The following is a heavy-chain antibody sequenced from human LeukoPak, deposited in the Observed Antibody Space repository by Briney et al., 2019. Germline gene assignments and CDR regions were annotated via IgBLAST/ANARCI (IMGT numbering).Heavy chain of an antibody. CDR3: ARDRAYFDY. CDR2: IYYSGST. CDR1: GVSISSYY. J-gene: IGHJ4*02. Sequence: PSETLSLTCTVSGVSISSYYWSWIRQPPGKGLEWIGYIYYSGSTNYNPSLKSRVTISVDTSKNQFSLKLSSVTAADTAVYYCARDRAYFDYWGQGTLVTVSS. V-gene: IGHV4-59*01.